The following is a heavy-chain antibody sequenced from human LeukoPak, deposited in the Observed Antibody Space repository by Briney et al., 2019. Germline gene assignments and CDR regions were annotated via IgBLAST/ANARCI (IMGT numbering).Heavy chain of an antibody. CDR1: GYTLTELS. CDR3: ARTAARRFDY. V-gene: IGHV1-46*01. CDR2: INPTGGST. Sequence: ASVKVSCKVSGYTLTELSMHWVRQAPGQGLEWMGIINPTGGSTTYAQKFQGRVTMTRDTSTSTVYMELSSLRSDDTAVYYCARTAARRFDYWGQGTLVTVSS. D-gene: IGHD6-6*01. J-gene: IGHJ4*02.